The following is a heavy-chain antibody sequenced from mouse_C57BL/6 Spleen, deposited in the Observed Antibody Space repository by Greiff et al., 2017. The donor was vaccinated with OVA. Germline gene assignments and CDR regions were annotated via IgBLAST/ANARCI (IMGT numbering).Heavy chain of an antibody. V-gene: IGHV1-59*01. CDR1: GYTFTSYW. CDR2: IDPSDSYT. CDR3: ARELIYYGSSYDY. D-gene: IGHD1-1*01. J-gene: IGHJ2*01. Sequence: QVQLQQSGAELVRPGTSVKLSCKASGYTFTSYWMHWVKQRPGQGLEWIGVIDPSDSYTNYNQKFKGKATLTVDTSSSTAYMQLSSLTSEDSAVYYCARELIYYGSSYDYWGQGTTLTVSS.